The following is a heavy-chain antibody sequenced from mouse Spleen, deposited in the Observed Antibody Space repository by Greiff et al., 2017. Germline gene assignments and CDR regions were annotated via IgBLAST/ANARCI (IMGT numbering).Heavy chain of an antibody. D-gene: IGHD2-14*01. CDR1: GFNIKDYY. CDR2: IDPEDGDT. V-gene: IGHV14-1*01. J-gene: IGHJ1*01. Sequence: VQLQQSGAELVRPGASVKLSCTASGFNIKDYYMHWVKQRPEQGLEWIGRIDPEDGDTEYAPKFQGKATMTADTSSNTAYLQLSSLTSEDTAVYYCTTRSDRYDWYFDVWGAGTTVTVSS. CDR3: TTRSDRYDWYFDV.